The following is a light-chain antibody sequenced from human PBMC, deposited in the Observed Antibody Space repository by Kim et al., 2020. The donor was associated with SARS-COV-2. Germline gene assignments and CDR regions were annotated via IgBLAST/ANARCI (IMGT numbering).Light chain of an antibody. Sequence: SFTIFCSGTSSDIVGYKYVSWYHHHPGKAPNLMIYDVSERPSGVSDRFSGSKSGDTASLTISGLQAEDDADYYCSSYASSSAPYVFGTGTKVTVL. CDR3: SSYASSSAPYV. CDR1: SSDIVGYKY. J-gene: IGLJ1*01. V-gene: IGLV2-14*03. CDR2: DVS.